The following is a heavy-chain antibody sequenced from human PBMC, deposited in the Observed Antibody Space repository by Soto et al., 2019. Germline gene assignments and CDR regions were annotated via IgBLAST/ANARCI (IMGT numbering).Heavy chain of an antibody. CDR1: GGSISSYY. D-gene: IGHD2-2*01. CDR2: IYYSGSA. J-gene: IGHJ5*02. V-gene: IGHV4-59*01. Sequence: SETLSLTCTVSGGSISSYYWSWIRQPPGKGLEWIGYIYYSGSANYNPSLKSRVTTSVDTPKNQFSLNLSSVTAADTAVYYCARETVVVPAAMSGWFDPWGQGTLVTVSS. CDR3: ARETVVVPAAMSGWFDP.